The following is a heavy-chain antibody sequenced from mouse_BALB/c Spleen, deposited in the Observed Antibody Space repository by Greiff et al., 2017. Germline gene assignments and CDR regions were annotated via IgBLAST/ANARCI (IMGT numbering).Heavy chain of an antibody. CDR2: IDPENGDT. CDR3: HYYGSTYYFDY. Sequence: VTLKVSGAELVRSGASVKLSCTASGFNIKDYYMHWVKQRPEQGLEWIGWIDPENGDTEYAPKFQGKATMTADTSSNTAYLQLSSLTSEDTAVYYCHYYGSTYYFDYWGQGTTLTVSS. V-gene: IGHV14-4*02. CDR1: GFNIKDYY. D-gene: IGHD1-1*01. J-gene: IGHJ2*01.